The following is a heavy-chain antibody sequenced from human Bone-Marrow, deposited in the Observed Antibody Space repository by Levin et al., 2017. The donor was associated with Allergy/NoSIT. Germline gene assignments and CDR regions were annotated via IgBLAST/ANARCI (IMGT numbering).Heavy chain of an antibody. Sequence: GGSLRLSCAASGFTVSNNYMTWVRQAPGKGLEWVSVVYSDDSTHYAHSVKGRFTISRDTSKNTLYLQMNSLRAEDPAVYYCARDQMNDDGYFYFDYWGQGTLVTVSS. CDR2: VYSDDST. V-gene: IGHV3-66*01. CDR1: GFTVSNNY. J-gene: IGHJ4*02. CDR3: ARDQMNDDGYFYFDY. D-gene: IGHD4-17*01.